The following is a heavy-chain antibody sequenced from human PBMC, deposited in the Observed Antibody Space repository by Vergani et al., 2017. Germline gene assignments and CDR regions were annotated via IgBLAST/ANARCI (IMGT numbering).Heavy chain of an antibody. CDR2: ISSSSSYI. D-gene: IGHD3-22*01. Sequence: EVQLVESGGGLVKPGGSLRLSCAASGFTFSSYSMNWVRQAPGKGLEWVSSISSSSSYIYYADSVKGLFTISRDNAKNSLYLQMNSLRAEDTAVYYCVVVYYDSSGYYYVNYWGQGTLVTVSS. CDR3: VVVYYDSSGYYYVNY. CDR1: GFTFSSYS. J-gene: IGHJ4*02. V-gene: IGHV3-21*01.